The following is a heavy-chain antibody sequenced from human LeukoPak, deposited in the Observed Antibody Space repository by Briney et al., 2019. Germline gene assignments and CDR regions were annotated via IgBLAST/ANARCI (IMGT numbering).Heavy chain of an antibody. V-gene: IGHV4-34*01. Sequence: PSETLSLTCAVYGGSFSGYYWSWIRQPPGKGLEWIGEINLSGSTNYNPSLKSRVTISVDTSKNQFSLKLSSVTAADTAVYYCASPLPHRGYCSSTSCYRGAFDIWGQGTMVTVSS. CDR3: ASPLPHRGYCSSTSCYRGAFDI. CDR2: INLSGST. J-gene: IGHJ3*02. D-gene: IGHD2-2*01. CDR1: GGSFSGYY.